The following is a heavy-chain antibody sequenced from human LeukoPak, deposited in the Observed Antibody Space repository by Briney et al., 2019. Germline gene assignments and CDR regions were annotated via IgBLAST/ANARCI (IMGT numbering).Heavy chain of an antibody. V-gene: IGHV3-21*01. CDR2: ISSSSSYI. Sequence: GLRRCSCAASEFTFSSYSMNWLRQAPGKGLEWVSSISSSSSYIYYADSVKGRFTISRDNAKNSLYLQMNSLRAEDTAVYYCARGLVAGYCSSTSCLNNWFDPWGQGTMVTVSS. J-gene: IGHJ5*02. CDR3: ARGLVAGYCSSTSCLNNWFDP. CDR1: EFTFSSYS. D-gene: IGHD2-2*01.